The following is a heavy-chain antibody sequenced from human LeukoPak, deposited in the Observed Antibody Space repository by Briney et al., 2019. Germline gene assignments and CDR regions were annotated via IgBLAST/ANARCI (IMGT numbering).Heavy chain of an antibody. CDR3: ARSYYDFWSGYYAHDY. CDR1: GYTFTSYG. CDR2: ISAYNGNT. J-gene: IGHJ4*02. D-gene: IGHD3-3*01. Sequence: GASVKVSCKASGYTFTSYGISWVRQAPGQGLEWMGWISAYNGNTNYAQKLQGRVTITADKSTSTAYMELSSLRSEDTAVYYCARSYYDFWSGYYAHDYWGQGTLVTVSS. V-gene: IGHV1-18*01.